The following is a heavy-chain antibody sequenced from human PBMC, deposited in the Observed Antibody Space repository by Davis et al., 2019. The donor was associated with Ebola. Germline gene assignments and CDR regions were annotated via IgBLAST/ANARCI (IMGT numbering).Heavy chain of an antibody. V-gene: IGHV3-23*01. J-gene: IGHJ4*01. Sequence: GESLKISCAASGFTFSNYAMSWVRQAPGKGLVCIAGFTISDGAPYYADSVKGRFTISRDNSKNTLYLQMNSLRAEDSAVYYCAKDRHPLANNKIYYFDYWGPGTLVTVSS. CDR2: FTISDGAP. D-gene: IGHD2/OR15-2a*01. CDR3: AKDRHPLANNKIYYFDY. CDR1: GFTFSNYA.